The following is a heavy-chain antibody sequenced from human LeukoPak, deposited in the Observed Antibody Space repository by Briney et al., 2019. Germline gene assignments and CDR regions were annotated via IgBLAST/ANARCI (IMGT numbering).Heavy chain of an antibody. Sequence: GASVKVSYKASGYTFTGYYMHWVRQAPGQGLEWMGWINPNSGGTNYAQKFQGRVTMTRDTSISTAYMELSRLRSDDTAVYYCARVVPLLWRTGGFDYWGQGTLVTVSS. D-gene: IGHD3-10*01. J-gene: IGHJ4*02. CDR1: GYTFTGYY. CDR3: ARVVPLLWRTGGFDY. CDR2: INPNSGGT. V-gene: IGHV1-2*02.